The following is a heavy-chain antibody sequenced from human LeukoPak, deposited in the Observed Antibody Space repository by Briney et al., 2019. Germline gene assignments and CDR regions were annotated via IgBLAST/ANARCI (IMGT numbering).Heavy chain of an antibody. V-gene: IGHV4-59*08. Sequence: SETLSLTCTVSGGSISSYYWSWIRQPPRKGLEWIGYIYYSGSTNYNPSLKSRVTISVDTSKNQFSLKLSSVTAADTAVYFCARRAYSTAYWKHFDSWGQGTLVTVSS. CDR1: GGSISSYY. D-gene: IGHD1-1*01. CDR2: IYYSGST. CDR3: ARRAYSTAYWKHFDS. J-gene: IGHJ4*02.